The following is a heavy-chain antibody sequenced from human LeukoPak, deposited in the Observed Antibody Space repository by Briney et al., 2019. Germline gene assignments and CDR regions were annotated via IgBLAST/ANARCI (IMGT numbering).Heavy chain of an antibody. CDR3: ARALGSSGYYYVNWFDP. D-gene: IGHD3-22*01. J-gene: IGHJ5*02. V-gene: IGHV1-69*05. CDR2: INPIFGTA. Sequence: ASVTVSCKASGGTFSSYAISWVRQAPGQGLEWMGGINPIFGTANYAQKFQGRVTITTDEPTGTAYMELSSLRSEDTAVYYCARALGSSGYYYVNWFDPWGQGTLVTVSS. CDR1: GGTFSSYA.